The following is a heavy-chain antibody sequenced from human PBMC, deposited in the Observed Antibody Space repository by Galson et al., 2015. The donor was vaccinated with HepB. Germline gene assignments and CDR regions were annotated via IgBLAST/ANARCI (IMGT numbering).Heavy chain of an antibody. CDR1: GGSVSDYY. J-gene: IGHJ4*02. CDR3: VTGRGWLVDY. CDR2: VSRSENT. V-gene: IGHV4-59*02. D-gene: IGHD6-19*01. Sequence: SETLSLTCTMSGGSVSDYYCGWIRQSPGKELEWIGYVSRSENTKYNPSLKSRVTMALDTSTNQFSLRLTSVTAADTAVYYCVTGRGWLVDYWGQGMFVTVSS.